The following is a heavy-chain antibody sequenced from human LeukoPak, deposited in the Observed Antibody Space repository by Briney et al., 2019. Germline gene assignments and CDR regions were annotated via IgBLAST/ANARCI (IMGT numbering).Heavy chain of an antibody. CDR1: GFTFSSYA. V-gene: IGHV3-30*04. CDR3: ARDNDYAFDI. D-gene: IGHD2-21*02. Sequence: PGGSLRLSCAASGFTFSSYAMHWVRQAPGKELEWVAVISYDGSNKYYADSVKGRFTISRDNSKNTLYLQMNSLRAEDTAVYYCARDNDYAFDIWGQGTMVTVSS. CDR2: ISYDGSNK. J-gene: IGHJ3*02.